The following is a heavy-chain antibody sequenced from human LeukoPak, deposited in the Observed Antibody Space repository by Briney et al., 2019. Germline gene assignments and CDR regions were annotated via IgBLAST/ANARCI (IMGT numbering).Heavy chain of an antibody. V-gene: IGHV3-21*01. D-gene: IGHD3-3*01. Sequence: GGSLRLSCAASGFTFSSYSMIWVRQAPGKGLEWVSSISSSSSYIYYADSVKGRFTISRDNAKNSLYLQMNSLRAEDTAVYYCARAALFGVVTSFDYWGQGTLVTVSS. J-gene: IGHJ4*02. CDR3: ARAALFGVVTSFDY. CDR1: GFTFSSYS. CDR2: ISSSSSYI.